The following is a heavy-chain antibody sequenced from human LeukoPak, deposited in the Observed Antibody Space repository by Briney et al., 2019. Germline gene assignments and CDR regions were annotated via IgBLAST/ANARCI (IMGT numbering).Heavy chain of an antibody. CDR2: INPSGGST. V-gene: IGHV1-46*01. D-gene: IGHD1-26*01. CDR1: GYTFTSYY. CDR3: ARDPLSQSGIVGFDY. J-gene: IGHJ4*02. Sequence: ASVKVSCKASGYTFTSYYMHWVRQAPGQGLEWMGIINPSGGSTSYAQRFRGRVTMTRDTSASTAYMELSSLRSEDMAVYYCARDPLSQSGIVGFDYWGQGTLVTVSS.